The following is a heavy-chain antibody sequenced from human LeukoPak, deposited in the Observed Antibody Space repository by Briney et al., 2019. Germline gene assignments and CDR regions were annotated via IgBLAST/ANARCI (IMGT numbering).Heavy chain of an antibody. CDR3: AKGGRFTSGWRGAFDY. CDR1: GFTFSSYE. Sequence: GGSLRLSCAASGFTFSSYEMNWVRQAPGKGLEWVSAIPGIGGNTYYADSVKGRFTISRDNSKDTLYLQMNSLSAEDTAVYYCAKGGRFTSGWRGAFDYWGQGTLVTVSS. J-gene: IGHJ4*02. CDR2: IPGIGGNT. V-gene: IGHV3-23*01. D-gene: IGHD6-19*01.